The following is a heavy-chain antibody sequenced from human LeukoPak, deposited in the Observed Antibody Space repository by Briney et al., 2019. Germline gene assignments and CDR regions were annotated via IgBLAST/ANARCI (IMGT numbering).Heavy chain of an antibody. CDR3: ARESLWFGESYDAFDI. Sequence: NPGGSLRLSCAASGCTFSDYYKSWIRHAPWKGLELVSYISSSGSTIYYADSVKGRFTIPRDNAQISLYLQMNSLRAEDTAVYYCARESLWFGESYDAFDIWGQGTMVTVSS. V-gene: IGHV3-11*01. J-gene: IGHJ3*02. CDR2: ISSSGSTI. D-gene: IGHD3-10*01. CDR1: GCTFSDYY.